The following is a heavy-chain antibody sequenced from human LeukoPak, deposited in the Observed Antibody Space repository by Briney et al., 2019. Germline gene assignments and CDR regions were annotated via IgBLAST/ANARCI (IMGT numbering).Heavy chain of an antibody. D-gene: IGHD4-17*01. CDR3: VKDHPHGDYTIY. CDR2: ISGSGGST. V-gene: IGHV3-23*01. CDR1: GFTFSSYA. Sequence: GGSLGLSCAASGFTFSSYAMSWVRQAPGKGLEWVSAISGSGGSTYYADSVKGRFTISRDNSKNTLYLQMNSLRAEDTAVYYCVKDHPHGDYTIYWGQGTLVTVSS. J-gene: IGHJ4*02.